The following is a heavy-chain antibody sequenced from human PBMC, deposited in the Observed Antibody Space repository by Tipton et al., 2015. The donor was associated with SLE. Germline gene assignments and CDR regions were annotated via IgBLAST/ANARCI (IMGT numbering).Heavy chain of an antibody. Sequence: TLSLTCAVYGGSFSGYYWSWIRQPPGKGLEWIGEINHSGSTNYNPSLKSRVTISVDTSKNQFSLKVSPVTAADMAVYYCARDGFGVWGQGTLVTVSS. J-gene: IGHJ4*02. CDR1: GGSFSGYY. D-gene: IGHD3-16*01. CDR2: INHSGST. CDR3: ARDGFGV. V-gene: IGHV4-34*01.